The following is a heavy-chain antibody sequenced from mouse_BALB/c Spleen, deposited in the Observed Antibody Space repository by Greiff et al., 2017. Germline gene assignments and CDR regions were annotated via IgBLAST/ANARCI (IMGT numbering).Heavy chain of an antibody. D-gene: IGHD2-2*01. CDR2: IYPSDSYT. J-gene: IGHJ4*01. CDR3: TRWGYEGNAMDY. CDR1: GYTFTSYW. V-gene: IGHV1-69*02. Sequence: QVQLKQPGAELVRPGASVKLSCKASGYTFTSYWINWVKQRPGQGLEWIGNIYPSDSYTNYNQKFKDEATLTVDKSSSTAYMQLSSPTSEDSAVYYCTRWGYEGNAMDYWGQGTSVTVSS.